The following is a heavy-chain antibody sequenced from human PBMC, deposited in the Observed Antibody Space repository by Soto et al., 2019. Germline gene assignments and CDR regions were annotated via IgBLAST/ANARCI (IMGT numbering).Heavy chain of an antibody. CDR2: IHYSGTT. CDR3: ARYNSYAIDY. V-gene: IGHV4-59*01. J-gene: IGHJ4*02. CDR1: GTSISSYY. D-gene: IGHD2-8*01. Sequence: EPLSLTGTASGTSISSYYWSWIRQPPGKGLEWIANIHYSGTTNYNPSLASRVTLSVDTSKNQFSLKMTSVTAADRAMYFCARYNSYAIDYWGRGTLVTVSS.